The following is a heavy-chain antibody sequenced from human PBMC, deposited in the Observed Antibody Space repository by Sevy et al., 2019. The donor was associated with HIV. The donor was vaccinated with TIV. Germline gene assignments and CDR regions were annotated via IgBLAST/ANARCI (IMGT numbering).Heavy chain of an antibody. Sequence: GSLRLSCAASGFTFSSYAMSWVRQVPGKGLEGVSAISGSGGSTYYADSVKGRFTISRDNSKNTLYLQMNSLRAEDTAVYYCAKASSWVTLYFDYWGQGTLVTVSS. CDR3: AKASSWVTLYFDY. CDR1: GFTFSSYA. V-gene: IGHV3-23*01. D-gene: IGHD2-21*02. CDR2: ISGSGGST. J-gene: IGHJ4*02.